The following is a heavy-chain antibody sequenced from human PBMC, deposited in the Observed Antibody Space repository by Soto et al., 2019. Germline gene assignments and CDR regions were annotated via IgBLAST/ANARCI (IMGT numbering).Heavy chain of an antibody. CDR2: IYYSGST. Sequence: SSEILSLTCTVSGGSISSYYWSWIRQPPGKGLEWIGYIYYSGSTSYNPSLKSRVTISVDTSKNQFSLKLSSVTAADKAVYYCARRHGPFDFWGQGTLVTVSS. CDR3: ARRHGPFDF. V-gene: IGHV4-59*01. J-gene: IGHJ4*02. CDR1: GGSISSYY.